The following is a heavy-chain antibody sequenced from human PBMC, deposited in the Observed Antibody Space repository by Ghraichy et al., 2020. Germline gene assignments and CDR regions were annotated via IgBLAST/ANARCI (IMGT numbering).Heavy chain of an antibody. D-gene: IGHD3-22*01. Sequence: SETLSLTCAVYGGSFSGYYWSWIRQPPGKGLEWIGEINHSGSTNYNPSLKSRVTISVDTSKNQFSLKLSSVTAADTAVYYCARGRVYYDSSGYYSGYGMDVWGQGTTVTVSS. CDR3: ARGRVYYDSSGYYSGYGMDV. CDR1: GGSFSGYY. J-gene: IGHJ6*02. CDR2: INHSGST. V-gene: IGHV4-34*01.